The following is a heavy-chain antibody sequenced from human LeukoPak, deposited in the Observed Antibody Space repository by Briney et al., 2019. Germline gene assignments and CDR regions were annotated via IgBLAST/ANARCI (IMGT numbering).Heavy chain of an antibody. CDR2: ISGSGGST. J-gene: IGHJ4*02. V-gene: IGHV3-23*01. D-gene: IGHD3-22*01. Sequence: GGSLRLSCAASGFAFSSYAMSWVRQAPGKGLEWVSAISGSGGSTYYADSVKGRFTISRDNSKNTLYLQMNSLRAEDTAVYYCAKELDYYDSGGYHYWGQGTLVTVSS. CDR3: AKELDYYDSGGYHY. CDR1: GFAFSSYA.